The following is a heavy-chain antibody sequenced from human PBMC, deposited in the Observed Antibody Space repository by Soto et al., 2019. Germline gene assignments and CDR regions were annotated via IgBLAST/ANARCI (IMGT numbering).Heavy chain of an antibody. D-gene: IGHD2-2*01. V-gene: IGHV4-34*01. J-gene: IGHJ5*02. CDR1: GGSFSGYS. CDR3: ARVVVPAAPLSGWFDP. Sequence: SETLSLTCAVYGGSFSGYSWSWIRQPPGKGLEWIGEINHSGSTNYNPSLKSRVTISVDTSKNQFSLKLSSVTAADTAVYYCARVVVPAAPLSGWFDPWGQGTLVTVSS. CDR2: INHSGST.